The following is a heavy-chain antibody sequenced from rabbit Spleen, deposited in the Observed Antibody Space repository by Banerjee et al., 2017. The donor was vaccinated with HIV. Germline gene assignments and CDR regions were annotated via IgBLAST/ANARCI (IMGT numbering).Heavy chain of an antibody. CDR1: GFSFSDRDV. J-gene: IGHJ4*01. CDR3: ARDLASVVGWNFGL. V-gene: IGHV1S40*01. D-gene: IGHD3-1*01. Sequence: QSLEESGGDLVKPGGSLTLTCKASGFSFSDRDVMCWVRQAPGKGLQWIACINTYTGKPVYATWAKGRFTISRTSSTTVTLQMTSLTAADTATYFCARDLASVVGWNFGLWGPGTLVTVS. CDR2: INTYTGKP.